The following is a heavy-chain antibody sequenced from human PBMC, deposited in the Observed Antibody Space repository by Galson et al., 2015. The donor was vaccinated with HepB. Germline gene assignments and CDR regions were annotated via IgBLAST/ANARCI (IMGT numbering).Heavy chain of an antibody. CDR3: ARDDTHFYFKTASYYDAFDV. V-gene: IGHV3-7*01. J-gene: IGHJ3*01. CDR2: IKDDGSQK. D-gene: IGHD2/OR15-2a*01. Sequence: SLRLSCAASGFTFRSYWMSWVRQAPGKGLEWVANIKDDGSQKNYVDSVKGRFTVSRDSAENSLHLQMNSLRAEDTAVYYCARDDTHFYFKTASYYDAFDVWGQGTAVTVSS. CDR1: GFTFRSYW.